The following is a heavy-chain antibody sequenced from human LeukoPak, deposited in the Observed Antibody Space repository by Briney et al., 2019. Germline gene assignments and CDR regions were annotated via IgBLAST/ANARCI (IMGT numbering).Heavy chain of an antibody. Sequence: GGSLRLSCAASGFTFSSYAMSWVRQAPAKGLEWVSAISGSGGSIYYADSVKGRFTISRDNSKNTLYLQMNSLRAEDTAVYYCAKNQWDLLLGFRPIDYWGQGTLVTVSS. V-gene: IGHV3-23*01. CDR2: ISGSGGSI. CDR1: GFTFSSYA. CDR3: AKNQWDLLLGFRPIDY. D-gene: IGHD1-26*01. J-gene: IGHJ4*02.